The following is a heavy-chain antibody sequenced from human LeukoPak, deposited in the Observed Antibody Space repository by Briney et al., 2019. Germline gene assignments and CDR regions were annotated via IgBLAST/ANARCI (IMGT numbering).Heavy chain of an antibody. J-gene: IGHJ4*02. Sequence: GGSLRLSCAASGFTFSSYSMNWVRQAPGKGLEWVSSISSSSSYIYYADSVKGRFTISRDNAKNSLYLQMNSLRAEDTAVYYCAREEGGYFHFDYWGQGTLVTVSS. CDR1: GFTFSSYS. CDR3: AREEGGYFHFDY. D-gene: IGHD3-22*01. CDR2: ISSSSSYI. V-gene: IGHV3-21*01.